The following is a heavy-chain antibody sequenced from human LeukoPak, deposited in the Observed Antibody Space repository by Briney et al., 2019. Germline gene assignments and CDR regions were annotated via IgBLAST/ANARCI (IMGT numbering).Heavy chain of an antibody. CDR2: IYYSGST. CDR1: GGSISNYY. CDR3: ARDRTASWFDP. Sequence: PSETLSLTCTVSGGSISNYYWSWIRQPPGKGLEWIGYIYYSGSTNYNPSLKSRVTISVDTSKNQFSLKLSSVTAADTAVYYCARDRTASWFDPWGQGTLVTVSS. D-gene: IGHD4-17*01. V-gene: IGHV4-59*12. J-gene: IGHJ5*02.